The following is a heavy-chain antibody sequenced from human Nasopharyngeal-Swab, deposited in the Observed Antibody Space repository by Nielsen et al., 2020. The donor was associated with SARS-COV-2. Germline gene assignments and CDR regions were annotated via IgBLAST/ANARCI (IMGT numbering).Heavy chain of an antibody. Sequence: ASVKVSCKASGYTFTSYDINWVRQATGQGLEWMGWMNPNSGNTGYAQKFQGRVTMTRNTSISTAYMELSSLRSEDTAVYYCATVRDIAAAGNGSNWFDPWGQGTLVTVSS. J-gene: IGHJ5*02. D-gene: IGHD6-13*01. CDR3: ATVRDIAAAGNGSNWFDP. CDR2: MNPNSGNT. CDR1: GYTFTSYD. V-gene: IGHV1-8*01.